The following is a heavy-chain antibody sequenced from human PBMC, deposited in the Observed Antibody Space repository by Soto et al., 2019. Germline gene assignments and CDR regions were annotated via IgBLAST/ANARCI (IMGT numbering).Heavy chain of an antibody. V-gene: IGHV3-23*01. J-gene: IGHJ2*01. CDR1: GFTFSSYA. D-gene: IGHD4-4*01. CDR2: ISGSGGST. Sequence: GGSLRLSCAASGFTFSSYAMYWVRQAPGKGLEWVSVISGSGGSTYYADSVKGRFTISRDNSKSTLYLQMNSLRAEDTAVYYCAKDESRRNRRYFDLWGRGTLVTVSS. CDR3: AKDESRRNRRYFDL.